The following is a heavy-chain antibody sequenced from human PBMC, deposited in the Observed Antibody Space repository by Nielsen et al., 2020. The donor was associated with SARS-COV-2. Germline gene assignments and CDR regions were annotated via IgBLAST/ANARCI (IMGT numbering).Heavy chain of an antibody. CDR1: GGSISSGGYY. J-gene: IGHJ4*02. CDR3: ARAAGWGWLQAIPPEFDY. Sequence: SETLSLTCTVSGGSISSGGYYWSWIRQHPGKGLEWIGYTYYSGSTYYNPSLKSRVTISVDTSKNQFSLKLSSVTAADTAVYYCARAAGWGWLQAIPPEFDYWGQGTLVTVSS. CDR2: TYYSGST. V-gene: IGHV4-31*03. D-gene: IGHD5-24*01.